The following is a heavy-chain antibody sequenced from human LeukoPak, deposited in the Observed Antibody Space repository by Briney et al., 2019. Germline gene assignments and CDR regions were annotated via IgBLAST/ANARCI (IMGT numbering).Heavy chain of an antibody. J-gene: IGHJ5*02. V-gene: IGHV4-34*01. CDR3: ARGPSGVCAISWFDP. D-gene: IGHD2-8*01. Sequence: SETLSLTCAVYGGSFSGYYWSWIRQPPGEGLEWIGEINHSGSTNYNPSLKSRVTFSVDTSKNQFSLKLSSVTAADTAVYYCARGPSGVCAISWFDPWGQGTLVTVSS. CDR2: INHSGST. CDR1: GGSFSGYY.